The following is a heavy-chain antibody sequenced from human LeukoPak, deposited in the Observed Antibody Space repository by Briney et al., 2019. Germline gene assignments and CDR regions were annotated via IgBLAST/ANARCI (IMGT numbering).Heavy chain of an antibody. CDR1: GFTFSSYW. V-gene: IGHV3-74*01. J-gene: IGHJ4*02. Sequence: GGSLRLSCAGSGFTFSSYWMHWVRQAPGKGLEWVSRIYIDGTSTTYADSVKGRFTISRDNAKNTLYLQMNSLRAEDTAVYYCARGGYGGNSLDYSGQGALITVSS. D-gene: IGHD4-23*01. CDR2: IYIDGTST. CDR3: ARGGYGGNSLDY.